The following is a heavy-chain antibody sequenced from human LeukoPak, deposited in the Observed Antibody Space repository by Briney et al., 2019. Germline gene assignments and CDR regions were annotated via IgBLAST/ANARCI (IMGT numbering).Heavy chain of an antibody. D-gene: IGHD3-22*01. CDR2: IYYSGGT. Sequence: SETLTLTCTVSGCSISSHYWSWIRQAPGKGLEWIGDIYYSGGTNYNSSLKSRVTISVDTSKNQFSLKLSSVTAADTAVYYCARNDGTITMTVAGAFDIWGQGTMVTVSS. V-gene: IGHV4-59*11. CDR1: GCSISSHY. J-gene: IGHJ3*02. CDR3: ARNDGTITMTVAGAFDI.